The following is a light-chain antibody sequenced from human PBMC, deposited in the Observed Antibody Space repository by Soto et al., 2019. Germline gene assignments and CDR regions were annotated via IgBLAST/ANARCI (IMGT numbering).Light chain of an antibody. CDR3: QQSYSTPWT. J-gene: IGKJ1*01. V-gene: IGKV1-39*01. CDR1: QSISSY. Sequence: DIQMTQSPSSLSASVGDRVTITCRASQSISSYVNWYQQKPGKAPKLLIYAASSLQSGVPSRFSGSGSGTDFTLTISSLQPEEFATYYCQQSYSTPWTFGQGTKVEIK. CDR2: AAS.